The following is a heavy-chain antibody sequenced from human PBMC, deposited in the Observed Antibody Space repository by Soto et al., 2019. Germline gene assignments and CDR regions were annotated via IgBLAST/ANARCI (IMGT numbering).Heavy chain of an antibody. D-gene: IGHD6-6*01. CDR1: GFSLSTSDVG. J-gene: IGHJ4*02. CDR3: AHSKYSRSSFDS. Sequence: QITLKESGPTLVKPTQTLTLTCTCSGFSLSTSDVGVGWIRQPPGKALEWLALIYWDDDKRYSPSLKSRLTFTKDTSKNQVVLTMTNMAHVDTATYYCAHSKYSRSSFDSWCQGTLVTGSS. CDR2: IYWDDDK. V-gene: IGHV2-5*02.